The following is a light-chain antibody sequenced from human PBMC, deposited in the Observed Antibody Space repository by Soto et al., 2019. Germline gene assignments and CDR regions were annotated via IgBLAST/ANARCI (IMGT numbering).Light chain of an antibody. J-gene: IGKJ4*01. Sequence: EIQMTQSPSSLSASVEDRVIITCRASQSISNHLNWYQQKPGKAPKLLIYAASSLQSGVPSRFSGSGSGTDFTLTISSLQPEDFATYYCQQSYSTPLTFGGGTKVDIK. V-gene: IGKV1-39*01. CDR3: QQSYSTPLT. CDR1: QSISNH. CDR2: AAS.